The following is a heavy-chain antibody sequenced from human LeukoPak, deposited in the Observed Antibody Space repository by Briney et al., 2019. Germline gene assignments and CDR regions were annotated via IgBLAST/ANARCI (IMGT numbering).Heavy chain of an antibody. CDR2: LNHSGST. V-gene: IGHV4-34*01. Sequence: EXLSLTCAXXXXXXSXXYWXXXRXXXXXXXXXXXELNHSGSTNYNPSLKSRVTVSLDTSKNQFSLKLSSVTAADTAVYYCAIRGFSSNWPYYFDYWGQGTLVTVSS. D-gene: IGHD6-13*01. CDR1: XXXXSXXY. J-gene: IGHJ4*02. CDR3: AIRGFSSNWPYYFDY.